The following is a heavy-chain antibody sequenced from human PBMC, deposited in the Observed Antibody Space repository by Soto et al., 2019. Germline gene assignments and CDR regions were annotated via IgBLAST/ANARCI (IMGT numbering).Heavy chain of an antibody. CDR3: ARGGTYYDILTGYHSHYFDY. CDR1: GGSISSYY. CDR2: IYYSGST. D-gene: IGHD3-9*01. J-gene: IGHJ4*02. Sequence: SETLSLTCTVSGGSISSYYWSWIRQPPGKGLEWIGYIYYSGSTNYNHSLKSRVTISVDTSKNQFSLKLSSVTAADTAVYYCARGGTYYDILTGYHSHYFDYWGQGTLVTVSS. V-gene: IGHV4-59*01.